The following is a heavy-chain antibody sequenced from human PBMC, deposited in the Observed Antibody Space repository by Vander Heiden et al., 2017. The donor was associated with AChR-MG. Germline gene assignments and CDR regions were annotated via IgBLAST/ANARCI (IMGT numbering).Heavy chain of an antibody. CDR2: ISYDGSNK. V-gene: IGHV3-30*18. CDR1: GFTFSSYG. D-gene: IGHD3-22*01. Sequence: QVQLVESGGGVVQPGRSLRLSCAPSGFTFSSYGMHWVRQAPGKGLEWVAVISYDGSNKYYADSVKGRFTISRDNSKNTLYLQMNSLRTEDTAVYYCAKDDSNGYYYRDCWGQGTLGTVSS. CDR3: AKDDSNGYYYRDC. J-gene: IGHJ4*02.